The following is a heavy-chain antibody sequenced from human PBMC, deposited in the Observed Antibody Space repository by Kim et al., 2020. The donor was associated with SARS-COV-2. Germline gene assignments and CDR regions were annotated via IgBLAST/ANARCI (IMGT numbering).Heavy chain of an antibody. D-gene: IGHD2-15*01. V-gene: IGHV3-48*02. CDR3: VRVLRFSCDF. CDR1: GFTFSVYS. CDR2: ITSSSDTI. J-gene: IGHJ4*02. Sequence: GGSLRLSCVASGFTFSVYSMNWVRQAPWKGLEWVSYITSSSDTIYYADSVKGRFTISRDNAKNSLYLQMNSLRDEDTALYYCVRVLRFSCDFWGQGTLLTLCS.